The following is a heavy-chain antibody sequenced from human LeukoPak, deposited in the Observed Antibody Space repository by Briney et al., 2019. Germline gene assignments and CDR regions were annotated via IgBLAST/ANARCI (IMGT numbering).Heavy chain of an antibody. Sequence: PGGSLRLSCVASGFIFSTYGMHWVRQAPGKGLEWVAVISYEGSNKYYADSVKGRFTISRDNSKNTLYLQMDSLRAEDTAVYYCAKASKISGSYYGQDYWGQGTLVTVSS. D-gene: IGHD3-10*01. CDR1: GFIFSTYG. J-gene: IGHJ4*02. V-gene: IGHV3-30*18. CDR2: ISYEGSNK. CDR3: AKASKISGSYYGQDY.